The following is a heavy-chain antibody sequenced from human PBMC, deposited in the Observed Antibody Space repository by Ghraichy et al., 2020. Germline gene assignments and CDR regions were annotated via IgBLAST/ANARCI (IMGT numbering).Heavy chain of an antibody. D-gene: IGHD2-2*01. J-gene: IGHJ5*02. CDR1: GFTFSTYA. CDR2: ISAGARTT. CDR3: AKDAGYCSFTTCYGDP. V-gene: IGHV3-23*01. Sequence: GGSLRLSCAASGFTFSTYAMSWVRQAPGKGLEWVSVISAGARTTYYADSVKGRFTISRDNSKNTLFLEMKSLRAEDTAVYYCAKDAGYCSFTTCYGDPWGQGTLVTVSS.